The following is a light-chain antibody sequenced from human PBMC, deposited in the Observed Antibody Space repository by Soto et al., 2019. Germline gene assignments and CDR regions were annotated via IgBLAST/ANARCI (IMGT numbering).Light chain of an antibody. J-gene: IGKJ1*01. Sequence: EIVMTQSTATPSLSPGERATLSCMASQSVSSSYLSWYQQKPGQAPRLLIYGASTRATGIPARFSGSGSGTDFTLTITSLQPEDFAVYYCQQDYNLPWTFGQGTKVEIK. V-gene: IGKV3D-7*01. CDR1: QSVSSSY. CDR2: GAS. CDR3: QQDYNLPWT.